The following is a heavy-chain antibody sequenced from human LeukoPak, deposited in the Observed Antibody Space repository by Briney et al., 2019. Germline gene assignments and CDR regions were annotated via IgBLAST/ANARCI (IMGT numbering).Heavy chain of an antibody. Sequence: GGSLRLSCVVSGIPFSDFYMNWIRQAPGKGLEWISYISSSSSYTDYAESVKGRFTISRDNAKSALYLEMNDLRVEDTAVYYCARSGGGMDDYWGQGTLVTVSS. D-gene: IGHD3-16*01. CDR3: ARSGGGMDDY. CDR2: ISSSSSYT. J-gene: IGHJ4*02. CDR1: GIPFSDFY. V-gene: IGHV3-11*03.